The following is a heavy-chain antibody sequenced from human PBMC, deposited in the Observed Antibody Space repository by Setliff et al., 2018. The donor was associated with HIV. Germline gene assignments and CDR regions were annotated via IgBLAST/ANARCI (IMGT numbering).Heavy chain of an antibody. CDR2: IISIFDKA. Sequence: GASVKVSCKSSGGSFNTYAINWVRQAPGQGLESMGGIISIFDKANYAQKFHGRLTITADDSTRTVYMELNSLGSGDTAVYYCARGGVRGYSYGEAFDIWGQGTLVTVS. CDR1: GGSFNTYA. D-gene: IGHD5-18*01. V-gene: IGHV1-69*13. J-gene: IGHJ3*02. CDR3: ARGGVRGYSYGEAFDI.